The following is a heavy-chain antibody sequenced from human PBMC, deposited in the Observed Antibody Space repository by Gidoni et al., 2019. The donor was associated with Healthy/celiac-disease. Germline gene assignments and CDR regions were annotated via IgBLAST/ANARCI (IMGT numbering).Heavy chain of an antibody. CDR2: IYYSGST. J-gene: IGHJ5*02. D-gene: IGHD6-13*01. V-gene: IGHV4-59*01. CDR3: ARGGGSSWYPNWFDP. CDR1: GGSISSYY. Sequence: QVQLQESGPGLVKPSETLSLTCTVPGGSISSYYWSWIRQPPGKGLEWIGYIYYSGSTNYNPSLKSRVTISVDTSKNQFSLKLSSVTAADTAVYYCARGGGSSWYPNWFDPWGQGTLVTVSS.